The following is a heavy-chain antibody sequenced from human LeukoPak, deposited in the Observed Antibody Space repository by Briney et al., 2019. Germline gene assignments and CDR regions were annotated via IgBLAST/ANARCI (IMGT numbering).Heavy chain of an antibody. Sequence: GESLKISCKGSGYSFTSYWIGWVRQMPGEGLEWMGIIYPGDSDTRYSPSFQGQVTISADKSISTAYLQWSSLKASDTAMYYCARHRHGSGSYYNYYYYGMDVWGQGTTVTVSS. CDR2: IYPGDSDT. J-gene: IGHJ6*02. CDR3: ARHRHGSGSYYNYYYYGMDV. D-gene: IGHD3-10*01. V-gene: IGHV5-51*01. CDR1: GYSFTSYW.